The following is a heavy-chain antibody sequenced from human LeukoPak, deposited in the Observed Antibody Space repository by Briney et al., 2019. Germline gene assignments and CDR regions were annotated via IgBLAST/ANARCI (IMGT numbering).Heavy chain of an antibody. D-gene: IGHD3-10*01. CDR2: INHSGST. CDR3: ARRPGMVRGVIRFDP. CDR1: GGSFSGYY. Sequence: SETLSLTCAVYGGSFSGYYWSWIRQPPGRGLEWIGEINHSGSTNYNPSLKSRVTISVDTSKNQFSLKLSSVTAADTAVYYCARRPGMVRGVIRFDPWGQGTLVTVSS. V-gene: IGHV4-34*01. J-gene: IGHJ5*02.